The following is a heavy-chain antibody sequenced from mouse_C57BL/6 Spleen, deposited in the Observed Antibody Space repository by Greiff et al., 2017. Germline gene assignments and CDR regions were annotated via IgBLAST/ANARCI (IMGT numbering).Heavy chain of an antibody. D-gene: IGHD2-3*01. CDR3: ARDDGYYCGYFYV. CDR1: GFTFSDFY. Sequence: EVMLVESGGGLVQSGRSLRLSCATSGFTFSDFYMEWVRQAPGKGLEWIAASRNKANDYTTEYSASVKGRFIVSRYTSQSILYLQMNALRAEDTAIYYCARDDGYYCGYFYVWGTGTTVTVAS. CDR2: SRNKANDYTT. J-gene: IGHJ1*03. V-gene: IGHV7-1*01.